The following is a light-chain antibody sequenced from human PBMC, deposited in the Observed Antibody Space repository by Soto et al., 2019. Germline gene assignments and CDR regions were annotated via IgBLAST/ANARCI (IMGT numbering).Light chain of an antibody. J-gene: IGLJ3*02. Sequence: QSALPQPASVSGSPGQSITISCTGTNSDVGGSNYVSWYQQHPGKAPKLMIYDVTNRPSGVSNRFSGSKSGNTASLTISGLQAEDEADYYCTSYTSTSTSWVFGGGTKVTVL. V-gene: IGLV2-14*03. CDR3: TSYTSTSTSWV. CDR1: NSDVGGSNY. CDR2: DVT.